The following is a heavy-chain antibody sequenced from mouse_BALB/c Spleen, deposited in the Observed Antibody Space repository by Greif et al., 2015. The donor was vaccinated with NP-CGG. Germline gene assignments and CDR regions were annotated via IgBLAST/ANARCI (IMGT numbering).Heavy chain of an antibody. J-gene: IGHJ3*01. Sequence: VKLQQSGAELVRSGASVKLSCTASGLNIKDYYMHWVKQRPEQGLEWIGWIDPENGDTEYAPKFQGKATMTADTSSNTAYLQLGSLTSEDTAVYYCNGNWFAYWGQGTLVTVSA. CDR3: NGNWFAY. V-gene: IGHV14-4*02. CDR1: GLNIKDYY. CDR2: IDPENGDT.